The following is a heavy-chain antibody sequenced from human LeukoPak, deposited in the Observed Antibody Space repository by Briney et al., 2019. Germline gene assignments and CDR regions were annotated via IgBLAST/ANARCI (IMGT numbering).Heavy chain of an antibody. V-gene: IGHV4-39*07. Sequence: SETLSLTCAVSGGSISSSSYYWGCIRQPPGQGLEWVVTIYYRESTYYNPSRKSRVTISGDTSKNQFSLKLSSVTAADTAVYYCARDRRRYYDTSGYYYAAFDIWGQGTMVTVSS. CDR1: GGSISSSSYY. J-gene: IGHJ3*02. CDR2: IYYREST. D-gene: IGHD3-22*01. CDR3: ARDRRRYYDTSGYYYAAFDI.